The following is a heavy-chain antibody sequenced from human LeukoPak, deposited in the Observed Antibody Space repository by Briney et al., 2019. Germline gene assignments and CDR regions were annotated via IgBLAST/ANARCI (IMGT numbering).Heavy chain of an antibody. Sequence: ASETLSLTCTVSGGSISSSSYYWGWIRQPPGKGLEWIGSIYYSGSTYYNPPLKSRVTMSLDKSKNQFSLKLNSVTAADTAVYYCARSGVRGEYYFDYWGQGTLVTVSS. D-gene: IGHD3-10*01. CDR3: ARSGVRGEYYFDY. J-gene: IGHJ4*02. CDR1: GGSISSSSYY. V-gene: IGHV4-39*07. CDR2: IYYSGST.